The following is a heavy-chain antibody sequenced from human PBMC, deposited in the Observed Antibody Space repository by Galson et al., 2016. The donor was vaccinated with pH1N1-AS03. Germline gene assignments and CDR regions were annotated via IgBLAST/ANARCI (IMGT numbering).Heavy chain of an antibody. D-gene: IGHD3-22*01. V-gene: IGHV1-8*02. CDR2: VNPGSGGA. Sequence: SVKVSCKASGYTFTNYDINWVRQATGQGLEWMGWVNPGSGGAGYAQKFQGRVAMTRNTAITTAYMELSGLTPEDTATYYCATSGRKNMNYFDKSGSWGQGTLVSVSS. CDR3: ATSGRKNMNYFDKSGS. CDR1: GYTFTNYD. J-gene: IGHJ5*02.